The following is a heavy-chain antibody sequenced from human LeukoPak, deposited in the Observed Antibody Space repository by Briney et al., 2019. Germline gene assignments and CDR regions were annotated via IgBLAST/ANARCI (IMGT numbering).Heavy chain of an antibody. Sequence: GGSLRLSCAASGFTFSNAWMSWVRQAPGKGLEWVSSISSSSSYIYYADSVKGRFTISRDNAKNSLYLQMNSLRAEDTAVYYCARDMVNYYDSSGPTDYWGQGTLVTVSS. J-gene: IGHJ4*02. V-gene: IGHV3-21*01. CDR1: GFTFSNAW. D-gene: IGHD3-22*01. CDR2: ISSSSSYI. CDR3: ARDMVNYYDSSGPTDY.